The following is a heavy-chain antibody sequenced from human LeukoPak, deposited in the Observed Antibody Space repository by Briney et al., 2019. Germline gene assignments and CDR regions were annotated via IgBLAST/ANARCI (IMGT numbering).Heavy chain of an antibody. V-gene: IGHV1-46*01. Sequence: GASVKVSCKASGYTFTTYYIHWVRQAPGQGLEWMGIINPSGGSTSYAQKFQGRVTMTRDASTSTVYMELSSLRSGDTAVYYCAREVAVAGRGDFDYWGQGTLVTVSS. CDR3: AREVAVAGRGDFDY. J-gene: IGHJ4*02. D-gene: IGHD6-19*01. CDR1: GYTFTTYY. CDR2: INPSGGST.